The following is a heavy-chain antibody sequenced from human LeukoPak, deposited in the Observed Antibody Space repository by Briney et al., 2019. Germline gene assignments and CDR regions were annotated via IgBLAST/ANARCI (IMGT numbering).Heavy chain of an antibody. D-gene: IGHD3-10*01. CDR3: ARGLSSGSYYSDY. CDR2: IIPIFGIA. CDR1: GGTFSGYA. Sequence: ASVKVSCKASGGTFSGYAISWVRQAPGQGLEWMGRIIPIFGIANYAQKFQGRVTITADKSTSTAYMELSSLRSEDMAVYYCARGLSSGSYYSDYWGQGTLVTVSS. J-gene: IGHJ4*02. V-gene: IGHV1-69*04.